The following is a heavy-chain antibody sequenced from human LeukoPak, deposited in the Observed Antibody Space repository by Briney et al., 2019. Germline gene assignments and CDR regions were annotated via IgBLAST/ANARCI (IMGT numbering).Heavy chain of an antibody. D-gene: IGHD1-26*01. CDR3: ARDGWELLNYGMDV. CDR1: GFTFSSYG. J-gene: IGHJ6*02. V-gene: IGHV3-33*08. Sequence: GGSLRLSCAGSGFTFSSYGFHWVRQAPGKGLEWVAVIWYDGSNKYYADSVKGRFTISRDNSKNTLYLQMNSLRPEDTAVYYCARDGWELLNYGMDVWGQGTTVTVSS. CDR2: IWYDGSNK.